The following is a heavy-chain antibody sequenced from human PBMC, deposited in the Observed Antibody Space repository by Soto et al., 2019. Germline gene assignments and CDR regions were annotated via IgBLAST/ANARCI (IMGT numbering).Heavy chain of an antibody. J-gene: IGHJ6*03. Sequence: QVQLQESGPTLVKPSETLSLTCTVSGGSIRSYCWTWIRQPPGEGLEWIGCICNSGTTNYNPSLTVRVATVIAPQNIQFPWRRASGPVPATAFYCGGGGGSIVVPTRPPMDVWGKGPPFTASS. CDR2: ICNSGTT. D-gene: IGHD2-2*01. CDR3: GGGGSIVVPTRPPMDV. V-gene: IGHV4-59*03. CDR1: GGSIRSYC.